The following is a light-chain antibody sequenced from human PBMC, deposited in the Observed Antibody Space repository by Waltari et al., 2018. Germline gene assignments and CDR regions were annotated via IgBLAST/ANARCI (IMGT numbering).Light chain of an antibody. J-gene: IGLJ1*01. V-gene: IGLV2-14*03. CDR1: SSDIGGFDY. CDR2: DVS. Sequence: QSALTQPASVSGSPGQSITISCTGTSSDIGGFDYVSWYQQHPDKTPRLMIYDVSERPSGVSSRFSGSKAGNTASLTISGLQAEDEADYYCSSYSTKNTLVFGGGTKVTVL. CDR3: SSYSTKNTLV.